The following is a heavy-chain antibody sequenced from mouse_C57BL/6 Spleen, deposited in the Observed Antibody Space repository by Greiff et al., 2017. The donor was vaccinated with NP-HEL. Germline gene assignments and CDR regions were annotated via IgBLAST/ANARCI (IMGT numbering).Heavy chain of an antibody. CDR3: ARESYSNWYFDV. D-gene: IGHD2-5*01. Sequence: EVQLQQSGPGLVKPSQSLSLTCSVTGYSITSGYYWNWIRQFPGNKLEWMGYISYDGSNNYNPSLKNRISITRDTSKNQFFLKLNSVTTEDTATYYCARESYSNWYFDVWGTGTTVTVSS. V-gene: IGHV3-6*01. CDR1: GYSITSGYY. CDR2: ISYDGSN. J-gene: IGHJ1*03.